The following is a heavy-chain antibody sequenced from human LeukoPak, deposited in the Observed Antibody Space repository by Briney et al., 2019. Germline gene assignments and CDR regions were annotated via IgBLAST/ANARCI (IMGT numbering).Heavy chain of an antibody. D-gene: IGHD6-19*01. CDR1: GGFISSSSYF. V-gene: IGHV4-39*01. CDR2: IYYSGST. J-gene: IGHJ4*02. CDR3: ASPWSSGGFDY. Sequence: SETLSLTCTVSGGFISSSSYFWGWIRQPPGKGLEWIGRIYYSGSTSYNTSLKSRFTISVDTAKNQYSLKLSSVTAAHTAVYYCASPWSSGGFDYWGQGTLVTVSS.